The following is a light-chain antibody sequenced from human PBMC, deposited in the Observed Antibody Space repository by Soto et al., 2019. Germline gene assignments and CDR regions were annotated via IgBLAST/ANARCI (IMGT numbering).Light chain of an antibody. CDR2: TNN. Sequence: QSVLTQPPSASGTPGQSVTISCSGSSSNIGSNFVNWYQQLPGTAPKLLIYTNNQRPSGVPDRFSGSKSGTSASLAISGLQSEDEADYHCAAWDDSLNGPLFGGGTKLTAL. CDR3: AAWDDSLNGPL. J-gene: IGLJ3*02. V-gene: IGLV1-44*01. CDR1: SSNIGSNF.